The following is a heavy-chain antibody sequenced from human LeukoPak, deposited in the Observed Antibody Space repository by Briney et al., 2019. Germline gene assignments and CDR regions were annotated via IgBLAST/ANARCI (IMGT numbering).Heavy chain of an antibody. Sequence: ASVKVSCKASGYTFTGYYMHWVRQAPGRGLEWMGLINPTGGSTGYAQKFQGRVTMTRDMSTSTDYMELSSLRSEDTAIYYCARDNSVGDNAWWFDPWGQGTLVTVSS. CDR2: INPTGGST. J-gene: IGHJ5*02. CDR1: GYTFTGYY. D-gene: IGHD1-26*01. CDR3: ARDNSVGDNAWWFDP. V-gene: IGHV1-46*01.